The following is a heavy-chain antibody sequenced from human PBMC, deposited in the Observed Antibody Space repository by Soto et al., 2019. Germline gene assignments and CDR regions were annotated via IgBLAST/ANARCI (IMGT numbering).Heavy chain of an antibody. CDR2: SYHSGST. Sequence: SETLSLTCAVSSGSISSSNGWRWARQPPGKGLEWTGGSYHSGSTNYNPSLKRRVTISVDKSKSQFSLELSSVTAADTAVYYCAREAGDKRRGFDYGGQGTLVSVSS. J-gene: IGHJ4*02. CDR1: SGSISSSNG. CDR3: AREAGDKRRGFDY. D-gene: IGHD4-17*01. V-gene: IGHV4-4*02.